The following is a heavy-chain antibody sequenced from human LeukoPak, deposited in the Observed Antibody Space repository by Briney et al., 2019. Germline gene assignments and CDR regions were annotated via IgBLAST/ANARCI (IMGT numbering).Heavy chain of an antibody. CDR2: IYYSGST. V-gene: IGHV4-59*01. CDR1: GGSISSYY. CDR3: ARATGWLLTWFDP. J-gene: IGHJ5*02. Sequence: SETLSLTCTVSGGSISSYYWSWIRQPPGRGLEWIGYIYYSGSTNYDPSLKSRVTISADTAKNQFSLKLSSVTAADTAVYYCARATGWLLTWFDPWSQGTLVTVSS. D-gene: IGHD3-22*01.